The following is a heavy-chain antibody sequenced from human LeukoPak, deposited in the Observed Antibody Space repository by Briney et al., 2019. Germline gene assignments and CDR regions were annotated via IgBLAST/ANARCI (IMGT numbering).Heavy chain of an antibody. CDR2: INPNSGGT. Sequence: ASVKVSCKASGYTFTGYYMHWVRQAPGQWLEWMGWINPNSGGTNYAQKFQGRVTMTRDTSISTAYMELSRLRSDDTAVYYCARDPREDTAMVFDYWGQGTLVTVSS. CDR3: ARDPREDTAMVFDY. CDR1: GYTFTGYY. J-gene: IGHJ4*02. D-gene: IGHD5-18*01. V-gene: IGHV1-2*02.